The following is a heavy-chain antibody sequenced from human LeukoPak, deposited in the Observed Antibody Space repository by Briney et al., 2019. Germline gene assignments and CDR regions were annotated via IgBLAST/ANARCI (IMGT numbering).Heavy chain of an antibody. Sequence: GGSLRLSCAASGFTFSSYAMSWVRQAPGKGLEWVSAISGSGGSTYYADSVKGRFTISRDNSKNTLYLQMNSLRAEDTAVYYCARTKGGYEFLLDYWGQGTLVTVSS. CDR1: GFTFSSYA. J-gene: IGHJ4*02. D-gene: IGHD5-12*01. CDR2: ISGSGGST. V-gene: IGHV3-23*01. CDR3: ARTKGGYEFLLDY.